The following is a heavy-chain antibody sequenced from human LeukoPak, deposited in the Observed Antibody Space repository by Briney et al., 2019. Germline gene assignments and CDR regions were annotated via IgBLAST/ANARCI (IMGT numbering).Heavy chain of an antibody. CDR2: IVVGSGNT. J-gene: IGHJ6*03. Sequence: SVKVSCKASGFTFTSPAVQWVRQARGQRLEWIGWIVVGSGNTNYAQKFQERVTITRDMSASTAYMELSSLRSEDTAVYYCTAGYLPAANYYYYYYMDVWGKGTTVTVSS. V-gene: IGHV1-58*01. CDR3: TAGYLPAANYYYYYYMDV. CDR1: GFTFTSPA. D-gene: IGHD2-2*01.